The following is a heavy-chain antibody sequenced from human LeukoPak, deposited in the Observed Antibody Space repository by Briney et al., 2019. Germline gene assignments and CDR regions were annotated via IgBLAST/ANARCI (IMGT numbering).Heavy chain of an antibody. J-gene: IGHJ4*02. CDR3: ARDPLTYYYGSGSQYFDY. D-gene: IGHD3-10*01. Sequence: GGSLRLSCAASGFTFSSYSMNWVRQAPGKGLEWVSSISSSSSYIYYADSVKGRFTISRDNAKNSLYLQMNSLRAEDTAVYYCARDPLTYYYGSGSQYFDYWGQGTLVTVSS. CDR1: GFTFSSYS. CDR2: ISSSSSYI. V-gene: IGHV3-21*01.